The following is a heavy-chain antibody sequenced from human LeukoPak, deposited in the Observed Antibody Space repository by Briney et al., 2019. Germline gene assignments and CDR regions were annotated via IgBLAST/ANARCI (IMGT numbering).Heavy chain of an antibody. CDR2: IYYSCST. J-gene: IGHJ6*03. V-gene: IGHV4-59*01. CDR3: ARDAYYDILTGHPGSYYYYMDV. CDR1: GGSISSYY. Sequence: PSETLSLTCTVSGGSISSYYWSWIRQPPGKGLEWVGYIYYSCSTNYNPSLKSRVTISVDTSKNQFSLKLSSVTAADTAVYYCARDAYYDILTGHPGSYYYYMDVWGKGTTVTISS. D-gene: IGHD3-9*01.